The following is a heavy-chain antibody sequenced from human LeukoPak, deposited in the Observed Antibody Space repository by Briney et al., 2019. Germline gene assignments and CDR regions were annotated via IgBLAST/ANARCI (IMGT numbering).Heavy chain of an antibody. J-gene: IGHJ4*02. CDR3: ARAGSVYSSGSFDY. V-gene: IGHV4-39*07. CDR1: GGSISSSSYY. Sequence: SETLSLTCTVSGGSISSSSYYWGWIRQPPGKGLEWIGSIYYSGSTYYNPSLKSRVTISVDTSKNQFSLKLSSVTAADTAVYYCARAGSVYSSGSFDYWGQGTLVTVSS. D-gene: IGHD6-19*01. CDR2: IYYSGST.